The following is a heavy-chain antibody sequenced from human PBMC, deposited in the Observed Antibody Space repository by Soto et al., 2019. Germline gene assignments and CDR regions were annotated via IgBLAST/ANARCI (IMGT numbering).Heavy chain of an antibody. CDR3: ARVCSSTSSHRGGYYYGMDV. D-gene: IGHD2-2*01. Sequence: QVQLVQSGAEVKKPGSSVKVSCKASGGTFSSYAISWVRQAPGQGLEWMGGIIPIFGTANYAQKFQGRVTITADESTSTAYMELSSLRSEDTAVYYCARVCSSTSSHRGGYYYGMDVWGQGTTVTVSS. V-gene: IGHV1-69*01. J-gene: IGHJ6*02. CDR2: IIPIFGTA. CDR1: GGTFSSYA.